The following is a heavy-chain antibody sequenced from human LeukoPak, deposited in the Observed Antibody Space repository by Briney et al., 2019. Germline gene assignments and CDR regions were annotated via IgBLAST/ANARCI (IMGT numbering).Heavy chain of an antibody. V-gene: IGHV3-23*01. CDR1: GFTFSSYA. CDR2: ISGSGGST. CDR3: AKRKVFFSTTSAADY. D-gene: IGHD3/OR15-3a*01. J-gene: IGHJ4*02. Sequence: GGSLRLSCAASGFTFSSYAMSWVRQAPGKGLEWVSAISGSGGSTYYADSVKGRFTISRENSKNTLYLQMNILRAEDTAVYYCAKRKVFFSTTSAADYWGQGTLVTVSS.